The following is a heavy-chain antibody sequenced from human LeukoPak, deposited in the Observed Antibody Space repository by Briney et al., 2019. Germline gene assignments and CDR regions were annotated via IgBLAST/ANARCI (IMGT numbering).Heavy chain of an antibody. V-gene: IGHV3-7*01. CDR1: GVTFGTYW. J-gene: IGHJ4*02. CDR2: IKYDGSEK. CDR3: ARDVGLSGYDLNDY. D-gene: IGHD5-12*01. Sequence: GGSLRLSCVDSGVTFGTYWMTWVRQAPGKGLEWVADIKYDGSEKYYGDSVKGRFTVPRDNAKNSLYLQMNSLRAEDTAMYYCARDVGLSGYDLNDYWGQGTLVTVSS.